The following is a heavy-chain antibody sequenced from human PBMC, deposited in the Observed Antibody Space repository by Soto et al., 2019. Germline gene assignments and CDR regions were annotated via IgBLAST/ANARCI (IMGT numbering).Heavy chain of an antibody. J-gene: IGHJ6*02. V-gene: IGHV3-30-3*01. CDR3: ARVKVRGVILYGMDV. CDR2: ISYDGSNK. Sequence: GGSLRLSCSASGFTLSGYAMHWVRQAPGKGLEWVAVISYDGSNKYYADSVKGRFTISRDNSKNTLYLQMNSLRAEDTAVYYCARVKVRGVILYGMDVWGQGTTVTVSS. CDR1: GFTLSGYA. D-gene: IGHD3-10*01.